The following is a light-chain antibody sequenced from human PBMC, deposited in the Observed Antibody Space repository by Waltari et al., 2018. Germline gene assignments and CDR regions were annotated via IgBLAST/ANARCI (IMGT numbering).Light chain of an antibody. CDR2: DVS. CDR1: SSDVGGYNY. J-gene: IGLJ2*01. Sequence: QSALTQPASVSGSPGPSITISCTGTSSDVGGYNYVSWYQQHPGKAPKLMIYDVSKRPAGVSNRFAGAKSGNTASLTISGLQAEDEADYYCSSYTSSSTVVFGGGTKLTGL. V-gene: IGLV2-14*01. CDR3: SSYTSSSTVV.